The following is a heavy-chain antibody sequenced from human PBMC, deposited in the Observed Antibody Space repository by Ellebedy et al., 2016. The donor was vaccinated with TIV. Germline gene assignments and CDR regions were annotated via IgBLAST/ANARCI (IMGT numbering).Heavy chain of an antibody. D-gene: IGHD1-26*01. V-gene: IGHV1-69*04. Sequence: AASVTVSCKASGGTFSSYAITWVRQAPGQGLEWMGRIIPILGIANYAQKFPGRVTITADKSTSTAYMEGSSLRSEDTAVYYCASGYSGSYYPNWGQGTLVTVSS. J-gene: IGHJ4*02. CDR3: ASGYSGSYYPN. CDR2: IIPILGIA. CDR1: GGTFSSYA.